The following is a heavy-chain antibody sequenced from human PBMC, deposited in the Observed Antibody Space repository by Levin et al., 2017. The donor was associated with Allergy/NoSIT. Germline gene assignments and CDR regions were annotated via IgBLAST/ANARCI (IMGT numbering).Heavy chain of an antibody. CDR1: GFSFSTYA. J-gene: IGHJ4*02. CDR2: ISKDGSNK. Sequence: GGSLRLSCAASGFSFSTYAMHWVRQAPGKGLEWVAVISKDGSNKYYVDSVKGRFTVSRDNSKDTLFLQMSSLRAEDTAIYYCAKTGPVPEEVLLTGYYFASWGQGALVTVSS. CDR3: AKTGPVPEEVLLTGYYFAS. V-gene: IGHV3-30-3*02. D-gene: IGHD3-9*01.